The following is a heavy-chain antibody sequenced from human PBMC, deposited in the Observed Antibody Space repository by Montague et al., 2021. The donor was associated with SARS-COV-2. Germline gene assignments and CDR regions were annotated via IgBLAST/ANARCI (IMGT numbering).Heavy chain of an antibody. CDR1: GGSITNNIDY. J-gene: IGHJ3*01. CDR3: ARLKRYFDSSGSPSAFDF. D-gene: IGHD3-22*01. CDR2: IYYTGST. Sequence: SETLSLTCTVSGGSITNNIDYWAWIRQPPGKGLEWIGSIYYTGSTYYDPSLKSRVTIFVVTSKNHFTLKLSSVTAAETAVYYRARLKRYFDSSGSPSAFDFWGQGTKVTVSS. V-gene: IGHV4-39*02.